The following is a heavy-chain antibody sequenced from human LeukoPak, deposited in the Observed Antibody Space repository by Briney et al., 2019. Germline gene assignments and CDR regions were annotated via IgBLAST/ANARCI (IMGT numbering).Heavy chain of an antibody. CDR2: ISYDGSNK. CDR1: GFTFSSYA. V-gene: IGHV3-30-3*01. D-gene: IGHD3-22*01. J-gene: IGHJ4*02. CDR3: ARDLDSSGYYIDY. Sequence: GGSLRLSCAASGFTFSSYAMHWVRQAPGKGLEWVAVISYDGSNKYYADSVKGRFTISRDNSKNTLYLQMDSLRAEDTAVYYCARDLDSSGYYIDYWGQGTLVTVSS.